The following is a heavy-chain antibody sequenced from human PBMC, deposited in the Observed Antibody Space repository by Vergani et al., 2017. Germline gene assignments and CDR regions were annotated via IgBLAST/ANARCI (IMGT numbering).Heavy chain of an antibody. J-gene: IGHJ6*02. CDR2: ISGSGGST. D-gene: IGHD3-10*01. V-gene: IGHV3-23*01. Sequence: EVQLLESGGGLVQPGGSLRLSCAASGFTFSSYAMSWVRQAPGKGLEWVSAISGSGGSTYYADSVKGRFTISRDNSKNTLYLQMNSLRAEDTAVYYCAKLWGRGDKDYHYGMDVWGQGTTVTVSS. CDR3: AKLWGRGDKDYHYGMDV. CDR1: GFTFSSYA.